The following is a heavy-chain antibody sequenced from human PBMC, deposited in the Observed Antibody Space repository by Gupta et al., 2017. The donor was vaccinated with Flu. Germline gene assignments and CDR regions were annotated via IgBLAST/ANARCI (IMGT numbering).Heavy chain of an antibody. Sequence: EVQLLESGGGLVQPGGSLRLSCAASGFAFSSYAMSWVRQAPGKGLEWVSAISGSGGSTYYADSVKGRFTISRDNSKNTLYLQMNSLRAEDTAVYYCATPNPECRFTRRYSSGWCYFDYWGQGTLVTVSS. CDR2: ISGSGGST. CDR1: GFAFSSYA. V-gene: IGHV3-23*01. J-gene: IGHJ4*02. D-gene: IGHD6-19*01. CDR3: ATPNPECRFTRRYSSGWCYFDY.